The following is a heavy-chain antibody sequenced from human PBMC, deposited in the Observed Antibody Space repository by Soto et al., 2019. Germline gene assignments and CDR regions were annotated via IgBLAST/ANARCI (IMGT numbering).Heavy chain of an antibody. CDR2: INHSGST. D-gene: IGHD6-19*01. Sequence: QVQLQQWGAGLLKPSETLSLTCAVYGGSFXGYXWSWIRQPPGKGLEWIGEINHSGSTNYNPSLKSRVTISVDTSKNQFSLKLSSVTAADTAVYYCARGRYSSGWDWGQGTLVTVSS. CDR1: GGSFXGYX. J-gene: IGHJ4*02. V-gene: IGHV4-34*01. CDR3: ARGRYSSGWD.